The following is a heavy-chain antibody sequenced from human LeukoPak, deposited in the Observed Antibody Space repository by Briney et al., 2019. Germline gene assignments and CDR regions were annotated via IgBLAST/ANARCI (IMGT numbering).Heavy chain of an antibody. CDR3: AKTTGDFGLTIDY. Sequence: GGSLRLSCAASGFRFGIYAMTWVRQAPGKGLEWVSSMTSPGNYILYTDSVKGRFTISRDNFRNTLYLQMNSLRAEDTAVYFCAKTTGDFGLTIDYWGQGALVTVSS. J-gene: IGHJ4*02. CDR1: GFRFGIYA. CDR2: MTSPGNYI. V-gene: IGHV3-23*01. D-gene: IGHD2-21*02.